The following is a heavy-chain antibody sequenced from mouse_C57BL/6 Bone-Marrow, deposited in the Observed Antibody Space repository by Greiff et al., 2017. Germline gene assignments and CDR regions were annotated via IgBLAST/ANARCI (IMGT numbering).Heavy chain of an antibody. V-gene: IGHV5-4*01. CDR1: GFTFSSYA. CDR3: ARDNWNWYFDV. D-gene: IGHD4-1*01. Sequence: EVQVVESGGGLVKPGGSLKLSCAASGFTFSSYAMSWVRQTPEKRLEWVATISDGGSYTYYPDNVKGRFTISRDNAKNNLYLQRSHLKSEDTAMYYCARDNWNWYFDVWGTGTTVTVSS. CDR2: ISDGGSYT. J-gene: IGHJ1*03.